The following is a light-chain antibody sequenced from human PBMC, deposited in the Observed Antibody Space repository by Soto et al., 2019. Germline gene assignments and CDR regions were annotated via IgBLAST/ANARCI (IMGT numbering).Light chain of an antibody. CDR1: QSVSSH. Sequence: DIVMTQSPATLSASPGERATISCRASQSVSSHLAWYQQKPGQPLRLLIYGASTRATGIPARFSGSGSATEFTLTISSVQSEDFAVYYCQQYNNWPPITFGGGTKVEIK. J-gene: IGKJ4*01. CDR3: QQYNNWPPIT. V-gene: IGKV3-15*01. CDR2: GAS.